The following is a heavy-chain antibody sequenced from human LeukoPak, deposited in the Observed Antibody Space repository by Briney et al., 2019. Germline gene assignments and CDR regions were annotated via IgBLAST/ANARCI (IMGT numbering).Heavy chain of an antibody. D-gene: IGHD5-12*01. CDR3: ARHNHAYDWDY. V-gene: IGHV3-73*01. J-gene: IGHJ4*02. CDR1: GFTFSGSG. Sequence: GRSLRLSCAASGFTFSGSGMHWVRQAFGKGLEWVGRIRSKANSYATAYAASVKGRFTISRDDSKNTLYLQMNSLRAEDTAVYYCARHNHAYDWDYWGQGTLVTVSS. CDR2: IRSKANSYAT.